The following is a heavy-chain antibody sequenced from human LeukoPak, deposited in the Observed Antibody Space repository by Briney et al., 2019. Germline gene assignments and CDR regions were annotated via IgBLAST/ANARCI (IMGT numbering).Heavy chain of an antibody. CDR1: GFTFRTYY. Sequence: PGGSLRLSCADSGFTFRTYYMKWVRQTPGKGLEWVSYISPSSGAIHYADSVKGRFTISRDNAKNSLSLQMNSLRAEDTAVYYCARDMGTSSRHAFDNWGQGTLVTVSS. D-gene: IGHD2-2*01. CDR2: ISPSSGAI. CDR3: ARDMGTSSRHAFDN. V-gene: IGHV3-48*01. J-gene: IGHJ4*02.